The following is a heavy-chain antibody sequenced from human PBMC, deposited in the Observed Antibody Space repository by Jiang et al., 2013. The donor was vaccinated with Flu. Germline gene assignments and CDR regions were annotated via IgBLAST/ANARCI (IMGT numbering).Heavy chain of an antibody. CDR3: ARGGNYGLDY. J-gene: IGHJ4*02. CDR1: GYTFTNYV. D-gene: IGHD4-17*01. CDR2: INAGNGNT. Sequence: GAEVKKPGASVKVSCKASGYTFTNYVIHWVRQAPGQRPVWMGWINAGNGNTQYSQKFQGRVTITRDTSADTVYVELSSLTSEDTAVYYCARGGNYGLDYWGQGTLVTVSS. V-gene: IGHV1-3*01.